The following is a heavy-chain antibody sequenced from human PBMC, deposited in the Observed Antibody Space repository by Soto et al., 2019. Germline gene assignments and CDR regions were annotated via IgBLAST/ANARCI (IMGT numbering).Heavy chain of an antibody. CDR2: IYSGGST. Sequence: EVQLVETGGGLIQPGGSLRLSCAASGFIVSSNYMSWVRQAPGKGLEWVSVIYSGGSTYYADSVKGRFTISRDSSKNTLYLQMNSLRAEDTAVYYCARSYYDSSGCYYWGQGAQVTVSS. CDR3: ARSYYDSSGCYY. J-gene: IGHJ4*02. CDR1: GFIVSSNY. V-gene: IGHV3-53*02. D-gene: IGHD3-22*01.